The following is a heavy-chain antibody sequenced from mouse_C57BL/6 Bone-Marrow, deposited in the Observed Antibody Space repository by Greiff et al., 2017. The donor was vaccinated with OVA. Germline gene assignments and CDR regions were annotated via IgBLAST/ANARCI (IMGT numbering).Heavy chain of an antibody. Sequence: VKLMESGPGLVAPSQSLSITCTVSGFSFTSYAISWVRQPPGKGLEWLGVIWTGGGTNYNSALKSSLSSSKDNSKSQVFLKRNRLQTDDTARYYCARSNYGSPFAYWGQGTLVTVSA. D-gene: IGHD1-1*01. CDR3: ARSNYGSPFAY. J-gene: IGHJ3*01. CDR2: IWTGGGT. CDR1: GFSFTSYA. V-gene: IGHV2-9-1*01.